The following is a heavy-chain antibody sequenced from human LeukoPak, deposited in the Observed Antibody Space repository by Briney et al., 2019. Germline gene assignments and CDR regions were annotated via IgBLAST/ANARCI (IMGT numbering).Heavy chain of an antibody. D-gene: IGHD3-16*02. CDR3: ARDPLRNAILRLGELSLRYFDY. Sequence: SVKVSCKASGGTFSSYTISWVRQAPGQGLEWMGRIIPILGIANYAQKFQGRVTITADKSTSAAYMELSSLRSEDTAVYYCARDPLRNAILRLGELSLRYFDYWGQGTLVTVSS. CDR2: IIPILGIA. J-gene: IGHJ4*02. CDR1: GGTFSSYT. V-gene: IGHV1-69*04.